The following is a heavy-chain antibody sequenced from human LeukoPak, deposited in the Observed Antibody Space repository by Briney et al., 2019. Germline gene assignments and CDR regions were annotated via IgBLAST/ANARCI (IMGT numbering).Heavy chain of an antibody. CDR3: ARLGICYGGTCSSFDY. Sequence: GESLKISCKSSGYSFTSYWIGWVRQMPGKGLEWMGIIYPGDSDTRYSPSFQGQVTISVDKSISTAYLQWNSLKASDTAIYYCARLGICYGGTCSSFDYWGQGTLVTVSS. J-gene: IGHJ4*02. D-gene: IGHD2-15*01. CDR1: GYSFTSYW. V-gene: IGHV5-51*01. CDR2: IYPGDSDT.